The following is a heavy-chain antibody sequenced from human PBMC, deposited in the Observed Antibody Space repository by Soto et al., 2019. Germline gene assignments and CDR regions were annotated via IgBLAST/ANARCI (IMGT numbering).Heavy chain of an antibody. CDR3: AHRRGQPGSHWESGAFAI. D-gene: IGHD7-27*01. Sequence: QITLNESGPTLVKPTQILTLTCTFSGFSLSTTGVGVGWIRQPPGKALEWLGFIYWDDDKRYSPSLKSRLTLPKDTAKMLVVLIMPHMDPIDPPTYYCAHRRGQPGSHWESGAFAIWGEGTMVTVSS. J-gene: IGHJ3*02. CDR1: GFSLSTTGVG. CDR2: IYWDDDK. V-gene: IGHV2-5*02.